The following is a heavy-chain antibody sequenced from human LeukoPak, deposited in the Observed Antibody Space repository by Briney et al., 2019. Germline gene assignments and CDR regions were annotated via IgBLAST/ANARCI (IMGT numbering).Heavy chain of an antibody. Sequence: GGSLRLSCAASGFTFSSYWMHWVRQAPGKGLVWVSRINSDGSSTSYADSVKGRFTISRDNAKNTLYLQMNSLRAEDTAVYYCARSPLLAAYCSSTSCFRRDLYYFGYWGQGTLVTVSS. CDR3: ARSPLLAAYCSSTSCFRRDLYYFGY. CDR1: GFTFSSYW. CDR2: INSDGSST. V-gene: IGHV3-74*01. D-gene: IGHD2-2*01. J-gene: IGHJ4*02.